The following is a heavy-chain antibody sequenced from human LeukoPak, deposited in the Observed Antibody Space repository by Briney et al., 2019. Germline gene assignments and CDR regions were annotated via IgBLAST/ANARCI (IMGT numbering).Heavy chain of an antibody. V-gene: IGHV1-8*03. Sequence: GASVKVSCKASGYTFTNYHINWVRQASGQGHEWMTWINPDTGDKGYARKFQDRVTITTDTSISTAYMELSSLSSEDTAVYFCARTTSMTASGYDYWGQGTLVTVSS. D-gene: IGHD2-21*02. J-gene: IGHJ4*02. CDR2: INPDTGDK. CDR3: ARTTSMTASGYDY. CDR1: GYTFTNYH.